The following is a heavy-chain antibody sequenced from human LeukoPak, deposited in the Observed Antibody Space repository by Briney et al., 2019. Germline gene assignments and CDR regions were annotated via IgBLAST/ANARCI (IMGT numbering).Heavy chain of an antibody. J-gene: IGHJ3*02. Sequence: GGSLRLSCAASGFTFSGSAMHWVRQASGKGLEWVGRIRSKANSYATAYAASVKGRFTISRDDSKNTAYLQMNSLKTEDTAVYYCTRLASYYYGSGSGIWGQGTMVTVSS. D-gene: IGHD3-10*01. V-gene: IGHV3-73*01. CDR2: IRSKANSYAT. CDR3: TRLASYYYGSGSGI. CDR1: GFTFSGSA.